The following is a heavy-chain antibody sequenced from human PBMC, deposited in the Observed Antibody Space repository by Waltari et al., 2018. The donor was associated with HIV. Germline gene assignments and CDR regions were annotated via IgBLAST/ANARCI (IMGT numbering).Heavy chain of an antibody. J-gene: IGHJ5*02. Sequence: DVQLLESGGGLAQPGGSLRLSCAASGFTFSSYAMSWVRQAPGKGLEWVSGMSGSGVNTYYADSVKGRFTISRDNSKNTLYLQMNSLRAEDTAVYYCANRAINPWGQGTLVTVSS. V-gene: IGHV3-23*01. CDR2: MSGSGVNT. CDR1: GFTFSSYA. CDR3: ANRAINP.